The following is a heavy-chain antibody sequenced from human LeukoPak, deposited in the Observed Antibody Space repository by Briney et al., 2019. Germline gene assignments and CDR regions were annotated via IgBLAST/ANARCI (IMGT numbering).Heavy chain of an antibody. CDR3: AKRGVVIRVILVGFHKEAYYFDS. D-gene: IGHD3-22*01. CDR2: ISDSGGRT. Sequence: GGYLRLSCAVSGITLSNYGMSWVRQAPGKGLEWVADISDSGGRTNYADSVKGRFTISRDNPKNTLYLQMNSLRAEDTAVYFCAKRGVVIRVILVGFHKEAYYFDSWGQGALVTVSS. J-gene: IGHJ4*02. V-gene: IGHV3-23*01. CDR1: GITLSNYG.